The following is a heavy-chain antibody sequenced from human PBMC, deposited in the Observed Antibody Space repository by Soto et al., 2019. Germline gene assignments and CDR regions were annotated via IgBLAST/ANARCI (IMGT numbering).Heavy chain of an antibody. V-gene: IGHV3-30*18. CDR3: AKDKTGTTFYYGMDV. CDR1: GFTFSSYG. J-gene: IGHJ6*02. D-gene: IGHD1-7*01. Sequence: QVQLVESGGGVVQPGRSLRLSCAASGFTFSSYGMHWVRQAPGKGLEWVAVISYDGSNKYYADSVKGRFTISRGNSKNTLYLQMNSLRAEDTAVYYCAKDKTGTTFYYGMDVWGQGTTVTVSS. CDR2: ISYDGSNK.